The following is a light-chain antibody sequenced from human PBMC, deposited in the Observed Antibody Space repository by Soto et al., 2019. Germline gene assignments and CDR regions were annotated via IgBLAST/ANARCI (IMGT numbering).Light chain of an antibody. CDR2: EVS. V-gene: IGLV2-14*01. CDR1: SSDVGAYNY. CDR3: SSYEGSSTHYV. J-gene: IGLJ1*01. Sequence: QSALAQPASVSGSPGQSVTISCTGTSSDVGAYNYVSWYQLHPGKAPKLLISEVSNRSSGVSSRFSGSKSGNTASLTISGLQAEDKADYYCSSYEGSSTHYVFGTGTKVTV.